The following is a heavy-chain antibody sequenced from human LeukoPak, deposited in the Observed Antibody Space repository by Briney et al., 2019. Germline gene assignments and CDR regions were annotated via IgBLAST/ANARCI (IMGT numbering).Heavy chain of an antibody. CDR2: MNPNSGNT. D-gene: IGHD2-21*02. V-gene: IGHV1-8*01. J-gene: IGHJ6*03. CDR3: ARSAYCGGDCFTPYGVYYYYYMDV. Sequence: GASVKVSCKASGYTFTSYDINWVRQATGQGLEWMGWMNPNSGNTGYAQKFQGRVTMTRNTSISTAYMELSSLRSEDTAVYYCARSAYCGGDCFTPYGVYYYYYMDVWGKGTTVTISS. CDR1: GYTFTSYD.